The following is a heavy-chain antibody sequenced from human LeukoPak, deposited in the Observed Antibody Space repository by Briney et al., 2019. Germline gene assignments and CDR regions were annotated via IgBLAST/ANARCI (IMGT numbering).Heavy chain of an antibody. V-gene: IGHV3-48*02. CDR2: ISSSSSTI. CDR3: ARIPDILTGLDFDY. J-gene: IGHJ4*02. Sequence: GGSLRLSCAASGFTFSSYSMNWVRQAPGKGLEWVSYISSSSSTIYYADSVKGRFTISRDNAKNSLYLQMNSLRDEDTAVYYCARIPDILTGLDFDYWGQGTLVTVSS. CDR1: GFTFSSYS. D-gene: IGHD3-9*01.